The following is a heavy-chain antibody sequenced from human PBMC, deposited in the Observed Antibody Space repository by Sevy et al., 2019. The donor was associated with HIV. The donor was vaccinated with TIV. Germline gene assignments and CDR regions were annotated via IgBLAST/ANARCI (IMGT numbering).Heavy chain of an antibody. V-gene: IGHV4-38-2*01. CDR3: ASTNWGGTFLY. J-gene: IGHJ4*02. CDR1: GYSISSGYY. Sequence: SETLSLTCAVSGYSISSGYYWGWIRQPPGKGLEWIGSIYHSGSTYYNPSPKSRVTISVDTSKNQFSLKLSAVTAADTAVYYCASTNWGGTFLYWGQGTLVTVSS. CDR2: IYHSGST. D-gene: IGHD7-27*01.